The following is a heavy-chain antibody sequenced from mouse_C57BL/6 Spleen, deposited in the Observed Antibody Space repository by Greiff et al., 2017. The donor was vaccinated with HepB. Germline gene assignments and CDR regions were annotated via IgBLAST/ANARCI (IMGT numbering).Heavy chain of an antibody. V-gene: IGHV2-2*01. CDR1: GFSLTSYG. D-gene: IGHD3-3*01. J-gene: IGHJ4*01. Sequence: VKLVESGPGLVQPSQSLSITCTVSGFSLTSYGVHWVRQSPGKGLEWLGVIWSGGSTDYNAAFISRLSISKDNSKSQVFFQMNSLQADDTAIYYCARVGDSHYYAMDYWGQGTSVTVSS. CDR3: ARVGDSHYYAMDY. CDR2: IWSGGST.